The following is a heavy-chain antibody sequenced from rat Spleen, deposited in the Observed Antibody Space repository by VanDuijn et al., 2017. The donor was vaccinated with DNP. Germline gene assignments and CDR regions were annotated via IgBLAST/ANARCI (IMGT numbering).Heavy chain of an antibody. Sequence: QVQLKESGPGLVQPSQTLSLTCTVSGFSLTSYNVHWVRQPTGKGLEWMGGIWGDGSKAYNSALKSRLSISRDNSKSQVFLKMNSLQTEDTAIYFCTNWVDWGQGVMVTVSS. J-gene: IGHJ2*01. CDR1: GFSLTSYN. CDR3: TNWVD. D-gene: IGHD5-1*01. CDR2: IWGDGSK. V-gene: IGHV2-1*01.